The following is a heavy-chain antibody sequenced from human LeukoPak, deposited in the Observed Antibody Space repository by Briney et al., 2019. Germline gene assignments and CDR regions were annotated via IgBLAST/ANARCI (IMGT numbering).Heavy chain of an antibody. V-gene: IGHV3-23*01. Sequence: GGSLRLSCAVSGFTFSSYAMHWVRQAPGKGLEWVSSITSTSSSTFYADSVKGRFTISRDNSKKTLHLQMNSVRAEDTAVYYCAKDGVTLMQGFDYWGQGTLVTVSS. J-gene: IGHJ4*02. CDR3: AKDGVTLMQGFDY. D-gene: IGHD3-22*01. CDR1: GFTFSSYA. CDR2: ITSTSSST.